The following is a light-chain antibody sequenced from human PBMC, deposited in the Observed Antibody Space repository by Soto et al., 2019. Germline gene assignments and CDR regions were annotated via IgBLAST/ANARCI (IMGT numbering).Light chain of an antibody. J-gene: IGLJ2*01. CDR1: SSDVGGYNY. V-gene: IGLV2-14*01. Sequence: QSVLTQPASVSGSPGQSITISCTGTSSDVGGYNYVSWYQQHPGKAPKLMIYDVSIRPSGVSNRFSGSKSGNTASLTISGLQAEDEADYYCSSYTSSSTLVVFGGGTQLTVL. CDR2: DVS. CDR3: SSYTSSSTLVV.